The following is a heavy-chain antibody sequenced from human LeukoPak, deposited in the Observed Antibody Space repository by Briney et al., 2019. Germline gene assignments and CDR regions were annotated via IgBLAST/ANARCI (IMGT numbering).Heavy chain of an antibody. V-gene: IGHV1-18*04. Sequence: ASVKVSCKASGYTFINYYMHWVRQAPGQGLEWMGWISAYNGNTNYAQKLQGRVTMTTDTSTSTAYMELRSLRSDDTAVYYCARRGVVVAARDYYYGMDVWGQGTTVTVSS. J-gene: IGHJ6*02. CDR3: ARRGVVVAARDYYYGMDV. D-gene: IGHD2-15*01. CDR2: ISAYNGNT. CDR1: GYTFINYY.